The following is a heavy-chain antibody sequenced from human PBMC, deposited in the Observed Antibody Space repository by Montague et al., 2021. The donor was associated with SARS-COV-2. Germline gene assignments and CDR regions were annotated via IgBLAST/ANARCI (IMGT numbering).Heavy chain of an antibody. CDR1: GFTFRSYW. CDR2: IRPDGTST. D-gene: IGHD3-10*01. V-gene: IGHV3-74*01. Sequence: SLSLSASGFTFRSYWMHWVRQVPGRGLVWVSRIRPDGTSTHYAASVKGRFVISRDNAKNTLSLEMTNLRVDDTAIYYCVRPLWFGDSDYYFGSWGQGTLVSVSS. CDR3: VRPLWFGDSDYYFGS. J-gene: IGHJ4*02.